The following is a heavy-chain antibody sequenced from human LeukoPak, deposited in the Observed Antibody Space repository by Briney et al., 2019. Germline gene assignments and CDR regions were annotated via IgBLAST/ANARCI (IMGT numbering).Heavy chain of an antibody. J-gene: IGHJ4*02. CDR1: GGSVSSYS. CDR3: ARTRSQGIAAQYFDY. CDR2: FYYSGST. V-gene: IGHV4-59*08. D-gene: IGHD6-13*01. Sequence: SETLSLTCTVSGGSVSSYSRSWIRQPPGKGLEWIGYFYYSGSTNYNPSLKSRVTISVDTSKSQFSLKLTSVTAADTAVYYCARTRSQGIAAQYFDYWGQGTLVTVSS.